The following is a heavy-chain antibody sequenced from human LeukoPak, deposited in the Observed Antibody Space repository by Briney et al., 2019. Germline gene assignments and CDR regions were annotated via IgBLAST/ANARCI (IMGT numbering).Heavy chain of an antibody. CDR1: GGSISSGGFS. D-gene: IGHD4-17*01. CDR2: IYYNGNT. Sequence: SETLSLTCTVSGGSISSGGFSWSWIRQHPGKGLEWIGYIYYNGNTYYNPSLKSRVSISVDTSKNQFSLRLGSVTAADTAVYYCARRYGDYQARGVYFDYWGQGTLVTVSS. CDR3: ARRYGDYQARGVYFDY. J-gene: IGHJ4*02. V-gene: IGHV4-31*03.